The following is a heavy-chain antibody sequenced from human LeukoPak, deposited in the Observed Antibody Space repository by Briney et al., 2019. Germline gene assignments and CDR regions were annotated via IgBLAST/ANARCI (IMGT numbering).Heavy chain of an antibody. CDR2: ISAYNGNT. Sequence: ASVKVSCKASAYTFTSYGISWVRQAPGQGLEWMGWISAYNGNTNYAQKLRGGVTMTTDTSASTAYVELRSLRSDDTAVYYCARDKDYYDSSGYYNWFDPWGQGTLVTVSS. D-gene: IGHD3-22*01. J-gene: IGHJ5*02. V-gene: IGHV1-18*01. CDR1: AYTFTSYG. CDR3: ARDKDYYDSSGYYNWFDP.